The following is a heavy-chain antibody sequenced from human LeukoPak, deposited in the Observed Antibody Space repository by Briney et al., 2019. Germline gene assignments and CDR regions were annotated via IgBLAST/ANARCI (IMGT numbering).Heavy chain of an antibody. V-gene: IGHV1-69*13. CDR2: IIPIFGAA. CDR3: ARGDYSYYLFDY. Sequence: SVKVSCKASGGTFSRYAISWVRQAPGQGVEWMGGIIPIFGAANYAQKFQGRVTITADESTSTAYMELSSLRSEDTAVYYCARGDYSYYLFDYWGQGTLVTVSS. D-gene: IGHD4-11*01. CDR1: GGTFSRYA. J-gene: IGHJ4*02.